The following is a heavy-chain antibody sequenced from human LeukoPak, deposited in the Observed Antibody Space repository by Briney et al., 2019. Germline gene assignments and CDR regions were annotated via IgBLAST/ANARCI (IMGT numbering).Heavy chain of an antibody. J-gene: IGHJ4*02. CDR2: ITVDNGNT. V-gene: IGHV1-18*01. Sequence: ASVKVSCKASGYTFTNYGVSWVRQAPGQGLEWMGWITVDNGNTHYAQNFQGRVTMTTDTSTSTVYMELRSLRSDDTAVYYCARGAGYDYVWKSYRYYDFWGQGTPVTVSS. CDR1: GYTFTNYG. CDR3: ARGAGYDYVWKSYRYYDF. D-gene: IGHD3-16*02.